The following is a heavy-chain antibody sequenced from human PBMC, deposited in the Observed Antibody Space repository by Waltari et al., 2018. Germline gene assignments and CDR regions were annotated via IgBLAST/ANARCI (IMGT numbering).Heavy chain of an antibody. J-gene: IGHJ6*03. CDR3: GASNYYYYMDV. D-gene: IGHD1-26*01. CDR1: GGSISSYY. V-gene: IGHV4-59*01. Sequence: QVQLQESGPGLVKPSETLSLTCTVSGGSISSYYWSWIRQPPGKGLEWIGYIYYSGSTNYNPSLKSRVTISVDTSKNQFYLKLSSVTAADTAVYYWGASNYYYYMDVWGKGTTVTVSS. CDR2: IYYSGST.